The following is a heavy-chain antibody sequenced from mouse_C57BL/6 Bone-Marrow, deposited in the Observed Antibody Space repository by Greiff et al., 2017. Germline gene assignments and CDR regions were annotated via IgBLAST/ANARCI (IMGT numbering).Heavy chain of an antibody. Sequence: EVQLQQSGAELVRPGASVKLSCTASGFNFKDDYMHWVKQRPEQGLEWIGWIDPENGDTESASTFPGKAPITVDTSSNTAYLQLSSLTSEDTAVSCCTRSAYWGQGTLVTGTA. CDR2: IDPENGDT. V-gene: IGHV14-4*01. J-gene: IGHJ3*01. CDR3: TRSAY. CDR1: GFNFKDDY.